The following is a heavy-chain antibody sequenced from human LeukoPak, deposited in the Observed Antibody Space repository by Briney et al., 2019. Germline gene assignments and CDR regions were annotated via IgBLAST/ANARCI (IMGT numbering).Heavy chain of an antibody. Sequence: GGSLRLSCAASGFTFSTYSITWVRQAPGKGLEWVSVIYSGGTTYYADSVKGRFTISRDTSKNTLYLEMNSLRAEDTAVYYCARDMYSGIYCFDYWGQGTLVTVSS. D-gene: IGHD1-26*01. CDR2: IYSGGTT. J-gene: IGHJ4*02. CDR3: ARDMYSGIYCFDY. V-gene: IGHV3-66*01. CDR1: GFTFSTYS.